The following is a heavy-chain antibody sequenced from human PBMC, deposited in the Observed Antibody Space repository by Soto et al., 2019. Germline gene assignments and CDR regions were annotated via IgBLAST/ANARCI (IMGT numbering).Heavy chain of an antibody. Sequence: QVQLVESGGGVVQPGRSLRLSCAASGFTFSSYGMHWVRQAPGKGLEWVAVISYDGTNKYHADSVKGRFTISRDNSKSTLYLQMGSLRAEDTAVYYCAKCPGIAAAGPPFDPWGQGTLVTVSS. V-gene: IGHV3-30*18. D-gene: IGHD6-13*01. J-gene: IGHJ5*02. CDR1: GFTFSSYG. CDR2: ISYDGTNK. CDR3: AKCPGIAAAGPPFDP.